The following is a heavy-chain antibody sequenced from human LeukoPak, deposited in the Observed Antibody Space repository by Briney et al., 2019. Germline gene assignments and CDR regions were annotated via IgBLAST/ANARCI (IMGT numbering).Heavy chain of an antibody. Sequence: GGSLRLSCAASGFTFSRYWMTWVRQAPGKGLEWVANINQDGGEKYYVDSVTGRFTISRDNAKNSVYLQMNSLGAEDMAVYYCARDLGTTGYDFLAPWGQGTLVTVSS. CDR3: ARDLGTTGYDFLAP. J-gene: IGHJ5*02. CDR2: INQDGGEK. D-gene: IGHD5-12*01. CDR1: GFTFSRYW. V-gene: IGHV3-7*01.